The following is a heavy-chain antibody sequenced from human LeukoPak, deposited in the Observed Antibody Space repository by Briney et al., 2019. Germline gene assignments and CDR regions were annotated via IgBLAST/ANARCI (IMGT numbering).Heavy chain of an antibody. CDR2: IYPADSDI. V-gene: IGHV5-51*01. CDR1: GYSINNYW. Sequence: GESLKISCQGSGYSINNYWIGWVRQMPGKGLEWMGIIYPADSDIRYSPSFQGQVTISADKSISTAYLQWCSLKASDTAMYYCARQEYCSGGSCYTWFDPWGQGTLVIVSS. CDR3: ARQEYCSGGSCYTWFDP. D-gene: IGHD2-15*01. J-gene: IGHJ5*02.